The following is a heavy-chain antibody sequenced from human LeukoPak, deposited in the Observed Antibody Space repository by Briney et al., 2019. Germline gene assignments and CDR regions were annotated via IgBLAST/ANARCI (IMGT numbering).Heavy chain of an antibody. CDR2: IYYSGST. CDR1: GGSISSGDYY. V-gene: IGHV4-30-4*08. J-gene: IGHJ5*02. Sequence: SETLSLTCTVSGGSISSGDYYWSWIRQPPGKGLEWIGYIYYSGSTYYNPSLKSRVTISVDTSKNQFSLNLSSVTAADTAVYYCARVPLYCSSTSCSTGRWFDPWGQGTLVTVSS. CDR3: ARVPLYCSSTSCSTGRWFDP. D-gene: IGHD2-2*01.